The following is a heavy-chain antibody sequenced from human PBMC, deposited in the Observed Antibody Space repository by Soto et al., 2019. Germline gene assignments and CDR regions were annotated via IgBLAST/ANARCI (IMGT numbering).Heavy chain of an antibody. CDR1: GGSISSSNW. V-gene: IGHV4-4*02. Sequence: PSETLSLTCAVSGGSISSSNWWSWVRQPPGKGLEWIGEIYHSGSTNYNPSLKSRVTISVDKSKNQFSLKLSSVTAADTAVYYCARANPYYYDSSGIQNTQLYSAGDAFDIWGQGTMVTVSS. CDR3: ARANPYYYDSSGIQNTQLYSAGDAFDI. CDR2: IYHSGST. J-gene: IGHJ3*02. D-gene: IGHD3-22*01.